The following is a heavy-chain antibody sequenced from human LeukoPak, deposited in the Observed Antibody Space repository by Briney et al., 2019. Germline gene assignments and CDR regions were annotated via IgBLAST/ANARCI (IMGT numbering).Heavy chain of an antibody. V-gene: IGHV1-2*06. CDR3: ARDCCGGDCFPDY. CDR1: GYTFTGYY. J-gene: IGHJ4*02. D-gene: IGHD2-21*02. CDR2: INPNSGDT. Sequence: RASVTVSFKASGYTFTGYYVHWVRQAPGQGLEWMGRINPNSGDTNYAQKFQGRVTMTRDTSISTAYMELSRLRSDDTAVYYCARDCCGGDCFPDYWGQGTLVTVSS.